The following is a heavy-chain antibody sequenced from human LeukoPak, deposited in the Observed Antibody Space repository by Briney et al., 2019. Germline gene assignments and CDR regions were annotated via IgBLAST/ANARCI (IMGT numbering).Heavy chain of an antibody. CDR1: GGSISSSSYY. CDR3: ARAVAGTAEYFQH. V-gene: IGHV4-39*01. D-gene: IGHD6-19*01. J-gene: IGHJ1*01. CDR2: IYYSRST. Sequence: PSETLSLTCTVSGGSISSSSYYWGWIRQPPGKGLEWIGSIYYSRSTYYNPSLKSRVTISVDTSKNQFSLKLSSVTAADTAVYYCARAVAGTAEYFQHWGQGTLVTVSS.